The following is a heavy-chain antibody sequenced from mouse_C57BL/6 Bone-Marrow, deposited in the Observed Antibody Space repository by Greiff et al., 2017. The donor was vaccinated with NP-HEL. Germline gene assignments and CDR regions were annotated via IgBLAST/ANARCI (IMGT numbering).Heavy chain of an antibody. Sequence: VQLQQSGPELVKPGASVKISCKASGYTFTDYYMNWVKQSHGKSLEWIGDINPNNGGTSYNQKFKGKATLTVDKSSSTAYMELRSLTSEDSAVYYCARGYYGSVYAMDYWGQGTSVTVSS. CDR1: GYTFTDYY. D-gene: IGHD1-1*01. J-gene: IGHJ4*01. V-gene: IGHV1-26*01. CDR3: ARGYYGSVYAMDY. CDR2: INPNNGGT.